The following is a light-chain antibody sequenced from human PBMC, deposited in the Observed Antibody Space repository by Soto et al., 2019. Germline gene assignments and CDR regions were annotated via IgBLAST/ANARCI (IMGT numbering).Light chain of an antibody. CDR2: DAS. Sequence: EIVLTQSPATLTLSPGERATLSCRASQSVSSYLAWYQQKPGQAPRLLIYDASNRATGIPARFSGSGSGTDFTLTISSLEPEDFAVYYCQQRSNWPITFGQGTRLGI. V-gene: IGKV3-11*01. CDR3: QQRSNWPIT. J-gene: IGKJ5*01. CDR1: QSVSSY.